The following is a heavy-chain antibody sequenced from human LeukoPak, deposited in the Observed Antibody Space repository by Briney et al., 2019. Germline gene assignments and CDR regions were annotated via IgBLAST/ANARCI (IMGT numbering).Heavy chain of an antibody. J-gene: IGHJ6*03. V-gene: IGHV3-23*01. D-gene: IGHD1-26*01. Sequence: PGGSLRLSCAASGFTFSTYAMSWVRQAAGKGLEWVSLISGSGGGTYYADSVKGRFTISRDNSKNTLYLQLNSLRVEDTAVYYCAKNRGAGSHYYYYMNVWGKGTTVTVSS. CDR1: GFTFSTYA. CDR3: AKNRGAGSHYYYYMNV. CDR2: ISGSGGGT.